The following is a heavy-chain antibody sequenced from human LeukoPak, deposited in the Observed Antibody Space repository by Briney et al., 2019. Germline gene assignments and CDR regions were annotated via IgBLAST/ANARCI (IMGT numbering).Heavy chain of an antibody. Sequence: PSETLSLTCTVSGGSITISDYYWGWIRLPPGKGLEWIGTISHTGTTYYNPSLQSRVTISVDKSKNQFSLKLSSVTAADTAVYYCATREHHVLRTPGDYWGQGTLVTVPS. CDR1: GGSITISDYY. V-gene: IGHV4-39*01. D-gene: IGHD6-6*01. CDR3: ATREHHVLRTPGDY. J-gene: IGHJ4*02. CDR2: ISHTGTT.